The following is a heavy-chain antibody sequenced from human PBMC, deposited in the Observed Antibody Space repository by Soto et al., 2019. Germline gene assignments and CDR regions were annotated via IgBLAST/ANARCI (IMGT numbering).Heavy chain of an antibody. D-gene: IGHD1-26*01. Sequence: GGSLRLSCSASGFTFSDYAMNCVRQAPGKGLEWVSAISKDAASTYYADSVKGRFTISRDNSKNTLYLQLNSLRAEDTAVYYCTRALIGIHGMDVCGQGTTGTVSS. CDR3: TRALIGIHGMDV. J-gene: IGHJ6*02. CDR1: GFTFSDYA. V-gene: IGHV3-23*01. CDR2: ISKDAAST.